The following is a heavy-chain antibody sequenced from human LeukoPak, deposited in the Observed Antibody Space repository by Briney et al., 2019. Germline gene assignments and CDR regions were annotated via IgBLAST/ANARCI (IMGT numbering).Heavy chain of an antibody. D-gene: IGHD3-22*01. CDR2: INTDGSST. V-gene: IGHV3-74*01. CDR3: ARRYDSSGYYFHP. J-gene: IGHJ1*01. CDR1: GFTFSSYW. Sequence: GGSLRLSCAASGFTFSSYWMHWVRQAPGKGLVWVSRINTDGSSTSYADSVKGRFTISRDNAKNTLYLQMNSLRAEDTAVYYCARRYDSSGYYFHPWGQGTLVTVSS.